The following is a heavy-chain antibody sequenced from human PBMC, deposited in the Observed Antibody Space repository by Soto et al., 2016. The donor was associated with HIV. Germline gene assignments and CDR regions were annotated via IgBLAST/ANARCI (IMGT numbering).Heavy chain of an antibody. J-gene: IGHJ5*02. CDR1: GFTFSSYA. V-gene: IGHV3-23*01. Sequence: EVQLLESGGGLVQPGGSLRLSCAASGFTFSSYAMSWVRQAPGKGLEWVSAISGSGGSTYYADSVKGRFTISRDNSKNTLYLQMNSLRAEDTAVYYCAKEHQGYSYGPNWFDPWGQGTLVTVSS. CDR2: ISGSGGST. CDR3: AKEHQGYSYGPNWFDP. D-gene: IGHD5-18*01.